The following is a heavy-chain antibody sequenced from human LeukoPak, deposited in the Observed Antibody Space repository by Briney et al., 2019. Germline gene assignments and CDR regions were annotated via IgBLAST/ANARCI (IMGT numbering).Heavy chain of an antibody. J-gene: IGHJ5*02. CDR3: ARDRGTTTSGYWFDP. CDR2: VYYSGST. V-gene: IGHV4-59*01. Sequence: SETLSLTCTVSGGSISAYYWTWIRQPPGKGLEWIGNVYYSGSTNYNPSLRSRVTISLDTSKNQFSLKLNSMTAADTAVYYCARDRGTTTSGYWFDPWGQGTLVTVSS. CDR1: GGSISAYY. D-gene: IGHD1-7*01.